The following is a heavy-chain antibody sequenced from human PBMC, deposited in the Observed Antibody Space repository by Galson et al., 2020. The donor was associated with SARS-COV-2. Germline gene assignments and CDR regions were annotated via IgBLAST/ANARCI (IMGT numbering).Heavy chain of an antibody. CDR3: AKGGWHRDIVATIGLSNWFDP. D-gene: IGHD5-12*01. Sequence: GGSLRLSCAASGFTFADYAMHWVRQAPGKGLEWVSGISWNSGSIGYADSVKGRFTISRDNAKNSLYLQMNSLRAEDTALYYCAKGGWHRDIVATIGLSNWFDPWGQGTLVTVSS. V-gene: IGHV3-9*01. CDR1: GFTFADYA. CDR2: ISWNSGSI. J-gene: IGHJ5*02.